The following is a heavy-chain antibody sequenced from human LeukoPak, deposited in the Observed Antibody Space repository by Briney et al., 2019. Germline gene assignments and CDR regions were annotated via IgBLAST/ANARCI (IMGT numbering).Heavy chain of an antibody. J-gene: IGHJ3*02. CDR1: GGTFSSYA. CDR2: IIPIFDTA. D-gene: IGHD1-1*01. Sequence: ASVKVSCKASGGTFSSYAISWVRQAPGQGLEWMGGIIPIFDTANYAQKFQGRVTITTDESTSTAYMELSSLRSEDTAVYYCARDREYNWNGGDAFDIWGQGTMVTVSS. CDR3: ARDREYNWNGGDAFDI. V-gene: IGHV1-69*05.